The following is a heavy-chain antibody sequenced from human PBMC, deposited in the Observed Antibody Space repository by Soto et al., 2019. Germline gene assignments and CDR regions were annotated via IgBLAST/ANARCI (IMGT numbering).Heavy chain of an antibody. D-gene: IGHD1-26*01. V-gene: IGHV3-23*01. CDR1: GFTFSSYA. J-gene: IGHJ6*03. CDR2: ISGSGGST. Sequence: GGSLRLSCAASGFTFSSYAMSWVRQAPGKGLEWVSAISGSGGSTYYGDSVKGRFTISRENSKNTLYLQMNSRRAENTDVNYCEKAVGGGSYYYYYYMDVWGKGTTVTVSS. CDR3: EKAVGGGSYYYYYYMDV.